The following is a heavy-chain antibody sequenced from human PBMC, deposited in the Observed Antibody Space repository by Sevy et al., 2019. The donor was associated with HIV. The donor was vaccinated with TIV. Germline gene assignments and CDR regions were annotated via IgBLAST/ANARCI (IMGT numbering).Heavy chain of an antibody. D-gene: IGHD3-10*01. CDR1: GFTFSTYN. CDR2: IWSSSSYI. CDR3: ARDRTYGSFIDY. J-gene: IGHJ4*02. V-gene: IGHV3-21*01. Sequence: GGSLRLSCAASGFTFSTYNMNWVRQAPGKGLEWVSSIWSSSSYIYYADSVKGRFNNSRDNAKNSLYLQMNGLKVEDTAVYYCARDRTYGSFIDYWGQGTLVTVSS.